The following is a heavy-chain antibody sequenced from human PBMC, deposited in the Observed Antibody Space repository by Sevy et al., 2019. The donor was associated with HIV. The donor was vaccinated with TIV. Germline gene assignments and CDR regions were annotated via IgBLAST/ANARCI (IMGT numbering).Heavy chain of an antibody. CDR3: ARRLSSGFDS. D-gene: IGHD6-19*01. CDR2: IYYTGKT. V-gene: IGHV4-59*08. J-gene: IGHJ4*02. Sequence: SETLSLTCYVSGGPISPYYWSWIRQSPGKGLEWIGYIYYTGKTNSNPSLKGRVTISLDTSKNQVSLKLTSVTAADTAVYYCARRLSSGFDSWGQGTLVTVSS. CDR1: GGPISPYY.